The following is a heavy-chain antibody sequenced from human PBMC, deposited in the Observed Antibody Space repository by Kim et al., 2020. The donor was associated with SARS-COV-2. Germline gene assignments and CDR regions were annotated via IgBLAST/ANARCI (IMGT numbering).Heavy chain of an antibody. CDR1: GGSIASSSYY. Sequence: SETLSLTCTVSGGSIASSSYYWGWIRQPPGKGLEWNGSIYYSGTTYYNSSLKSRVTISVDTSKNRFSLKMSSVTAADTAVYYCARDFIGYYDSRGYYSFDNWGQGTLVTVSS. V-gene: IGHV4-39*07. D-gene: IGHD3-22*01. J-gene: IGHJ4*02. CDR2: IYYSGTT. CDR3: ARDFIGYYDSRGYYSFDN.